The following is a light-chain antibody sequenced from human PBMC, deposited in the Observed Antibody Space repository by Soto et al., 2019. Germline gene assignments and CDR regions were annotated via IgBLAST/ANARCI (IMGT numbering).Light chain of an antibody. J-gene: IGKJ4*01. CDR3: QQYYSTPLT. Sequence: DIVMTQSPDSLAVSLGERATINCKSSQSVLYSSNNKNYLAWYQQKPGQPPKLLIYWASTRESGVPGRFSGSGFGTDFTLTISSLQAEDVAVYYCQQYYSTPLTFGGGTKVEIK. CDR1: QSVLYSSNNKNY. V-gene: IGKV4-1*01. CDR2: WAS.